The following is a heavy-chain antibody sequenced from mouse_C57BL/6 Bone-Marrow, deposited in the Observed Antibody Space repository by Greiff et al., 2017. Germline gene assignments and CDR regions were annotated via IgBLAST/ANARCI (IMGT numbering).Heavy chain of an antibody. CDR2: ISSGGSYT. V-gene: IGHV5-6*02. CDR1: GFTFSSYG. Sequence: EVKLEESGGDLVKPGGSLKLSCAASGFTFSSYGMSWVRQTPDKRLEWVATISSGGSYTYYPDSVKGRFTISRDNAKNTPYLQMSSLKSEDTAMYYCARGGGYPFAYWGQGTLVTVSA. D-gene: IGHD2-2*01. J-gene: IGHJ3*01. CDR3: ARGGGYPFAY.